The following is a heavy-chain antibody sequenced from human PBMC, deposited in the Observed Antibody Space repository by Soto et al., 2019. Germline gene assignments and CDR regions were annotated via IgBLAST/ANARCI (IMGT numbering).Heavy chain of an antibody. D-gene: IGHD2-2*01. Sequence: QVQLQESGPGLVKPSQTPSLTCTVSGGSISNDNYFWSWIRQHPGKGLEWIGYIHYSGSAYYNPSLRGRVIILVDTTKNQFSMKLTSVTAADTAMYYCAREVNVPADADAFDIWGQGTMVTVSS. CDR2: IHYSGSA. V-gene: IGHV4-31*03. CDR1: GGSISNDNYF. CDR3: AREVNVPADADAFDI. J-gene: IGHJ3*02.